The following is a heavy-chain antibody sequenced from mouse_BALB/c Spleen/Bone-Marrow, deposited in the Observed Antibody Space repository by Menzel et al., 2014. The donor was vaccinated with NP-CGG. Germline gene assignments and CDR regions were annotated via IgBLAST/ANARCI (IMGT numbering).Heavy chain of an antibody. CDR1: GYAFTDYL. CDR2: INPGSGST. CDR3: ARYDGYFDY. D-gene: IGHD2-3*01. V-gene: IGHV1-54*01. Sequence: QLQQSGAELVRPGTSVKVSCKASGYAFTDYLMEWLKQRPGQGLEWIGVINPGSGSTNYNEKFKDKATLTADKSSSTAYMQLSSLTSDDSAVYFCARYDGYFDYWGQGTILTVSS. J-gene: IGHJ2*01.